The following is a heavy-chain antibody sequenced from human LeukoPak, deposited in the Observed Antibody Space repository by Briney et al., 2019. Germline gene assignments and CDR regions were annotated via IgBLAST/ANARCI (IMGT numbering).Heavy chain of an antibody. CDR1: GFTVSSNY. CDR3: ARGRVRGYSYGPFDY. CDR2: IYSGGST. D-gene: IGHD5-18*01. J-gene: IGHJ4*02. V-gene: IGHV3-66*01. Sequence: GGSLRLSCAASGFTVSSNYMSWVRQAPGKGLEWVSVIYSGGSTYYADSVKGRFTISRDNSKNTLYLQMNSLRAEDTAVYYCARGRVRGYSYGPFDYRGQGTLVTVSS.